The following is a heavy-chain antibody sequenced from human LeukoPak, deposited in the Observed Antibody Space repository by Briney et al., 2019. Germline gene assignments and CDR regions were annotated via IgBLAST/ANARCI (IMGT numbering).Heavy chain of an antibody. V-gene: IGHV3-7*03. CDR1: GFSFSNHW. D-gene: IGHD3-16*01. Sequence: GGSLRLSCAASGFSFSNHWMTWVRQAPGKGLEWVANIKPDGSQQYYVDSMKGRFTISRDNAKNSLYLQMNSLRTENTAVYYCASHGPSYYFDYWGQGTLVTVSS. J-gene: IGHJ4*02. CDR2: IKPDGSQQ. CDR3: ASHGPSYYFDY.